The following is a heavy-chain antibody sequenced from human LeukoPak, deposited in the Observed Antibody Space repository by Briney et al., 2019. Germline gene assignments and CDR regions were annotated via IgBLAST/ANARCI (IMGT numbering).Heavy chain of an antibody. V-gene: IGHV4-4*07. CDR1: GDSSSDYY. Sequence: PSETLSLTCSVSGDSSSDYYWSWLRQPAGRGLEWIGRVSASGSTRSNDSLKSRVTMSIDTSKNQFSLKLSSVTAADTAVYYCARFVGSSGMDVWGQGTTVTVSS. CDR2: VSASGST. J-gene: IGHJ6*02. D-gene: IGHD2-2*03. CDR3: ARFVGSSGMDV.